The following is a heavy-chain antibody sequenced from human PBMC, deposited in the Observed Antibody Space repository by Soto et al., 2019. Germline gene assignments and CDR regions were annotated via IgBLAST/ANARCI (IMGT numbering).Heavy chain of an antibody. V-gene: IGHV1-69*01. D-gene: IGHD1-26*01. J-gene: IGHJ5*02. CDR3: ARLYREPRWENRFDP. CDR1: GGTFSSYA. CDR2: IIPIFGTA. Sequence: QVQLVQSGAEVKKPGSSVKVSCKASGGTFSSYAISWVRQAPGQGLEWMGGIIPIFGTANYAQKFQGRVTISGDESTDTAYMELSSLGSEDKAGYYRARLYREPRWENRFDPWGQGNLVTVSS.